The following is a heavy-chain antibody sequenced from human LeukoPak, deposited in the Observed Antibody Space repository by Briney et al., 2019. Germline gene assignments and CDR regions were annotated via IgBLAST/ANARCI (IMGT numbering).Heavy chain of an antibody. Sequence: GGSLRLSCAASGFTFSSYWMTWVRQAPGKGLEWVANIKRDGSEKHYVDSVKGRFTISRDNAKNSMFLQMNSLRAEDTAVYYCAKEGRSLQTYWGQGTLVTVSS. CDR1: GFTFSSYW. J-gene: IGHJ4*02. CDR2: IKRDGSEK. V-gene: IGHV3-7*03. D-gene: IGHD5-24*01. CDR3: AKEGRSLQTY.